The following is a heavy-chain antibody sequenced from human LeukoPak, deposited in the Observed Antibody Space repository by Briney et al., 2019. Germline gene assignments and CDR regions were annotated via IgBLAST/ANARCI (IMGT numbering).Heavy chain of an antibody. V-gene: IGHV1-69*13. D-gene: IGHD5-24*01. Sequence: SVKVSCKASGGTFSSYAISWVRQAPGQGLEWVGGIIPIFGTANYAQKFQGRVTITADESTSTAYMELSSLRSEDTAVYYCARLHGTGGYKLDYWGQGTLVTVSS. J-gene: IGHJ4*02. CDR3: ARLHGTGGYKLDY. CDR2: IIPIFGTA. CDR1: GGTFSSYA.